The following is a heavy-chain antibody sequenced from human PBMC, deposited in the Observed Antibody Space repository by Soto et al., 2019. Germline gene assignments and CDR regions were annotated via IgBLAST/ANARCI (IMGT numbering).Heavy chain of an antibody. V-gene: IGHV1-2*04. CDR3: AREIAAAGSYGMDV. CDR1: GYTYTGYY. D-gene: IGHD6-13*01. CDR2: INPNSGGT. J-gene: IGHJ6*02. Sequence: ASVKVSCADSGYTYTGYYMHWVRQENGQGLEWMGWINPNSGGTNYAQKFQGWVTMTRDTSISTAYMELSRLRSDDTAVYYCAREIAAAGSYGMDVWGQGTTVTVSS.